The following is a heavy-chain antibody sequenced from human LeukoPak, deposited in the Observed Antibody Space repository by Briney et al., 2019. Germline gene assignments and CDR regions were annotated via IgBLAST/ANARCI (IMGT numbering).Heavy chain of an antibody. Sequence: SETLSLTCTVSGGSISSYYWSWIRQPPGKGLGWIGYIYYSGSTNYNPSLKSRVTISVDASKNQFSLKLSSVTAADTAVYYCARQDYDSSGYYPFDYWGQGTLVTVSS. CDR1: GGSISSYY. CDR2: IYYSGST. V-gene: IGHV4-59*08. J-gene: IGHJ4*02. D-gene: IGHD3-22*01. CDR3: ARQDYDSSGYYPFDY.